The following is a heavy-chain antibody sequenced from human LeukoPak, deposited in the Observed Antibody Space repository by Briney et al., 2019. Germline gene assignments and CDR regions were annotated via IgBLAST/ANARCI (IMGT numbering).Heavy chain of an antibody. CDR2: INPNSGGT. Sequence: ASVKVSCEASGYTFTGYYMHWVRQAPGQGLEWMGWINPNSGGTNYAQKFQGRVTMTRDTSISTAYMELGRLRSDDTAVYYCARDSPPAKDAFDIWGQGTMVTVSS. CDR3: ARDSPPAKDAFDI. J-gene: IGHJ3*02. CDR1: GYTFTGYY. V-gene: IGHV1-2*02.